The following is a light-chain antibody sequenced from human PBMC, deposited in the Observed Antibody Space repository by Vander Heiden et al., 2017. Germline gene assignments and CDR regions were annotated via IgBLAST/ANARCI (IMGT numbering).Light chain of an antibody. CDR2: DAS. CDR1: QDISNY. V-gene: IGKV1-33*01. CDR3: QQDDNLRFT. Sequence: DIQMTQSPSSLSPSVGDRVTITCQASQDISNYLNWYQQKPGKAPKLLIYDASNLETGVPSRFRGSGSGTDFTFTISSLQPEDIATYYCQQDDNLRFTFGHGTKVDIK. J-gene: IGKJ3*01.